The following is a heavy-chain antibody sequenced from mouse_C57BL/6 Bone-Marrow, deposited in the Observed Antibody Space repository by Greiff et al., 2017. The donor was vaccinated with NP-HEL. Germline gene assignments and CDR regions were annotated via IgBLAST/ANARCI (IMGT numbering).Heavy chain of an antibody. CDR2: IDPENGDT. D-gene: IGHD1-1*01. CDR1: GFNIKDDY. Sequence: EVKLVESGAELVRPGASVKLSCTASGFNIKDDYMHWVKQRPEQGLEWIGWIDPENGDTEYASKFQGKATITADTSSNTAYLQLSSLTSEDTAVYYCTTRGGYGSPAWFAYWGQGTLVTVSA. CDR3: TTRGGYGSPAWFAY. V-gene: IGHV14-4*01. J-gene: IGHJ3*01.